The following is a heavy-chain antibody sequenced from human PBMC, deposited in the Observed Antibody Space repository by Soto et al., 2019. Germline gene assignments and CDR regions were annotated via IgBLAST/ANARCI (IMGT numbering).Heavy chain of an antibody. Sequence: GGSLRLSCAASGFTFSSYAMHWVRQAPGKGLEWVAVISYDGSNKYYADSVKGRFTISRDNSKNTLYLQMNSLRAEDTAVYYCARGLDTAMADDAFDIWGQGXMVTV. CDR2: ISYDGSNK. CDR3: ARGLDTAMADDAFDI. CDR1: GFTFSSYA. V-gene: IGHV3-30-3*01. D-gene: IGHD5-18*01. J-gene: IGHJ3*02.